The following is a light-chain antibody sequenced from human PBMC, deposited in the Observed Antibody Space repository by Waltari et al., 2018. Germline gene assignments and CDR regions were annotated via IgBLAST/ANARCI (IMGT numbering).Light chain of an antibody. V-gene: IGKV1-5*03. CDR3: QQYLSSPAT. Sequence: DIQMTQSPSTVSASVGDRVTNSFQASQTIGAWLAWYQQKPGKAPKLLIFKTSSLESGVPPRFSGSGGGTEFSLTISSLQPDDFATYYCQQYLSSPATFGHGTKVEVK. J-gene: IGKJ1*01. CDR2: KTS. CDR1: QTIGAW.